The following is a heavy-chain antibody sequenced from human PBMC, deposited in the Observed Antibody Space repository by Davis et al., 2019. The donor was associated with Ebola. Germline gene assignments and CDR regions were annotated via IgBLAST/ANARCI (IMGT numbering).Heavy chain of an antibody. CDR2: IWYDGSNK. Sequence: SCATSGFTLRYYGMHWVRQSPGKGLEWVAVIWYDGSNKYYADSVKGRFTISRDNSKNALYLQMNSLRAEDTAVYYCARDRVGGYSYGYMGYWGQGTLVTVSS. V-gene: IGHV3-33*01. CDR3: ARDRVGGYSYGYMGY. D-gene: IGHD5-18*01. CDR1: GFTLRYYG. J-gene: IGHJ4*02.